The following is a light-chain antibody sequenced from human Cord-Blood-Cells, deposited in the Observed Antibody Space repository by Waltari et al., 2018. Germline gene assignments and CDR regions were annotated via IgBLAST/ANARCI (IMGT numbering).Light chain of an antibody. CDR1: ALPKQY. CDR2: KDN. Sequence: SYELTQPPSVSVSPGQTARLPCSGDALPKQYAYWYQQKPGQAPVLVIYKDNERPSGIPERFSGSSSGTTVTLTISGVQAEDEADYYCQSADSSGTWVFGGGTKLTVL. CDR3: QSADSSGTWV. J-gene: IGLJ3*02. V-gene: IGLV3-25*03.